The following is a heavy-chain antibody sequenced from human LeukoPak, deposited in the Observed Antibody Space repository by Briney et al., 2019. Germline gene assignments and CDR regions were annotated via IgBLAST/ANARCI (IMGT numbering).Heavy chain of an antibody. D-gene: IGHD3-9*01. V-gene: IGHV4-59*01. Sequence: SETLSLTCTVSGGSISGYYWSWIRQPPGKGLEWVGYIYYSGSTNYNPSLKSRVTISVDTSKNQFSLKLSSVTAADTAVYYCARVYYDILTGYYLLDYWGQETLVTVSS. CDR1: GGSISGYY. J-gene: IGHJ4*02. CDR2: IYYSGST. CDR3: ARVYYDILTGYYLLDY.